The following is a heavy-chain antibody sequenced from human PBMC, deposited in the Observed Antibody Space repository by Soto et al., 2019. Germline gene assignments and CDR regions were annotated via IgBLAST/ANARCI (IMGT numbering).Heavy chain of an antibody. J-gene: IGHJ4*02. V-gene: IGHV3-23*01. CDR1: GFTFSSYA. Sequence: GGSLRFSCAASGFTFSSYALSWVRQPPGKGLEWVSSISGTGGSTTYPDSVRGRFTISRDNSKNMLYLQMNNLRGEDTAIYYCAKDAGASFTKYYYFDNWGQGTLVTVSS. CDR2: ISGTGGST. D-gene: IGHD2-2*01. CDR3: AKDAGASFTKYYYFDN.